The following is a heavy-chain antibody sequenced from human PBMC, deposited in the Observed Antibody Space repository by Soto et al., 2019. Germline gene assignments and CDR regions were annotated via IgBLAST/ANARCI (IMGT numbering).Heavy chain of an antibody. CDR2: ISSRSSTI. Sequence: SGGSLRLSCAASGFTCSGSAVHWVRQASGKGLEWVSYISSRSSTIYYADSVKGRFTISRDNAKNSLYLQMNSLRDEDTAVYYCARDCGKGYGMDVWGQGTTVTVSS. CDR3: ARDCGKGYGMDV. J-gene: IGHJ6*02. CDR1: GFTCSGSA. V-gene: IGHV3-48*02.